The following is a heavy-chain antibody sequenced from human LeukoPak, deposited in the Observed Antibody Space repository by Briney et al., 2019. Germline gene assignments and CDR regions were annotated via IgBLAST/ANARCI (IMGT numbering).Heavy chain of an antibody. CDR2: IYHSGST. CDR3: ARALGEVTTYYFDY. Sequence: PSETLSLTCAVSGYSISSGYYWGWIRQPPGKGLEWIGSIYHSGSTYYNPSLKSRVTISVDTSENQFSLKLSSVTAADTAVYYCARALGEVTTYYFDYWGQGTLVTVSS. V-gene: IGHV4-38-2*01. D-gene: IGHD4-17*01. CDR1: GYSISSGYY. J-gene: IGHJ4*02.